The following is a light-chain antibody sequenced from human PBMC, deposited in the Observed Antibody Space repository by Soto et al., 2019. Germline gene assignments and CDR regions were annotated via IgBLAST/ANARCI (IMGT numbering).Light chain of an antibody. J-gene: IGKJ1*01. CDR3: QQYGSSPWT. V-gene: IGKV3-20*01. CDR1: QSVSSSY. CDR2: GAS. Sequence: EIVLTQFPGTLSLSPGDRATLSCRASQSVSSSYLAWYQQKPGQAPRLLIYGASSRATGIPDRFSGSGSGTDFTLTISRLEPEDFAVYYCQQYGSSPWTFGQGTKVEIK.